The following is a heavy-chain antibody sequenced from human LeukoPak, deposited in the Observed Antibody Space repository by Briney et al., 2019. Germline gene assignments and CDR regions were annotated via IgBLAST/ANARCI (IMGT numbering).Heavy chain of an antibody. V-gene: IGHV4-34*01. CDR3: AREGLYGDYVWSLDY. CDR1: GGSFSGDY. CDR2: INHSGST. Sequence: SETLSLTCAVYGGSFSGDYWSWIRQPPRKGLEWIGEINHSGSTNYNPSLKSRVTISVDTSKNLFSLKLSSVTAADTAVYYCAREGLYGDYVWSLDYWGQGTLVTVSS. D-gene: IGHD4-17*01. J-gene: IGHJ4*02.